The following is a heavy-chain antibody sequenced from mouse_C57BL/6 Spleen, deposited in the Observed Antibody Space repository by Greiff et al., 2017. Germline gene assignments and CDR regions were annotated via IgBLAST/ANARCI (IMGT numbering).Heavy chain of an antibody. D-gene: IGHD4-1*01. Sequence: VQLQQSGAELARPGASVKLSCKASGYTFTSYGISWVKQRTGQGLEWIGEIYPRSGNTYYNEKFKGKATLTADKSSSTAYMELRSLTSEDSAVYFCARGGELGAYYYAMDYWGQGTSVTVSS. V-gene: IGHV1-81*01. J-gene: IGHJ4*01. CDR2: IYPRSGNT. CDR1: GYTFTSYG. CDR3: ARGGELGAYYYAMDY.